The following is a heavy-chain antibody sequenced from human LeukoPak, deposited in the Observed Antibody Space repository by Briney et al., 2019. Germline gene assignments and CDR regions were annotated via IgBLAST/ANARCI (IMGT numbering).Heavy chain of an antibody. D-gene: IGHD5-18*01. V-gene: IGHV3-15*01. CDR2: IKSQTDGGTT. Sequence: GGSLRLSCKGSGFTFTNACMSWVRLAPGKGLEWVGQIKSQTDGGTTDYAAPVKGRFTISRDDSKNTLYLQLNSLKTEDTAVYYCTTGTWIQLWLTDYWGQGTLVTVSS. CDR1: GFTFTNAC. CDR3: TTGTWIQLWLTDY. J-gene: IGHJ4*02.